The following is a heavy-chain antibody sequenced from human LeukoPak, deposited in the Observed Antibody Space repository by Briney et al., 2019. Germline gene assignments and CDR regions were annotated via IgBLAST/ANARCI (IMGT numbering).Heavy chain of an antibody. CDR1: GGTFSSYA. V-gene: IGHV1-69*05. CDR2: IIPIFGTA. CDR3: ARDYKGRIAAADSV. D-gene: IGHD6-13*01. Sequence: GASVKVSFKASGGTFSSYAISWVRQAPGQGLEWMGRIIPIFGTANNAQKFQGRVTITTDESTSTAYMELSSLRSEDTAVYYCARDYKGRIAAADSVWGQGTLVTVSS. J-gene: IGHJ4*02.